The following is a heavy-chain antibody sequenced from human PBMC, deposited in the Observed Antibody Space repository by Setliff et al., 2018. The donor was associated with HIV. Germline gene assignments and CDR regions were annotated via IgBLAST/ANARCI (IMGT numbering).Heavy chain of an antibody. Sequence: GGSLRLSCAASGFTVSTYYMSWVRQAPGKGLEWVSTIYSDGSTYHADSVNGRFTLSRDNSENALYLQIDSLRPEDTAVYYCARDRIIGRGYTIRYYYMDVWGKGTTVTVSS. CDR3: ARDRIIGRGYTIRYYYMDV. J-gene: IGHJ6*03. CDR2: IYSDGST. D-gene: IGHD3-16*02. CDR1: GFTVSTYY. V-gene: IGHV3-66*02.